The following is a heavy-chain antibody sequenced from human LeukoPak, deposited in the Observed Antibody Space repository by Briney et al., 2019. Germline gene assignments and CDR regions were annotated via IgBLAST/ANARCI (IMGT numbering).Heavy chain of an antibody. CDR3: ARDAVSTTTAGGIDY. CDR1: GYTFTNYG. V-gene: IGHV1-18*01. Sequence: GASVKVSCKASGYTFTNYGISWVRQAPGQGLEWMGWISAYSGYTHYAQKIQGRVTVTTVASTSTAYMELRSLTSYDTAVYYCARDAVSTTTAGGIDYWGQGTLVTVSS. D-gene: IGHD5/OR15-5a*01. J-gene: IGHJ4*02. CDR2: ISAYSGYT.